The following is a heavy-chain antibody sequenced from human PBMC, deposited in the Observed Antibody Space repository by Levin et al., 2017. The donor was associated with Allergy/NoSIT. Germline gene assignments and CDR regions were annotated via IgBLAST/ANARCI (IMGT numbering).Heavy chain of an antibody. Sequence: SCTVSGGSISSYYWSWIRQPPGKGLEWIGYIYYSGSTNYNPSLKSRVTISVDTSKNQFSLKLSSVTAADTAVYYCASHFRDGYNWVSFGGPVHAFDIWGQGTMVTVSS. V-gene: IGHV4-59*01. CDR2: IYYSGST. CDR3: ASHFRDGYNWVSFGGPVHAFDI. D-gene: IGHD5-24*01. J-gene: IGHJ3*02. CDR1: GGSISSYY.